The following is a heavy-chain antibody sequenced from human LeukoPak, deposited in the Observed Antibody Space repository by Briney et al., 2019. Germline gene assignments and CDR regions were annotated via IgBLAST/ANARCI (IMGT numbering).Heavy chain of an antibody. V-gene: IGHV4-59*01. CDR1: GGSISIYS. Sequence: PSETLSLTCSVWGGSISIYSWRGMRQPPGEGRECIGYSHYSASTIYNLSIKSRMTISVDTLKNQSALDPDSVTDADTGVYYCARDYPPCYYIDIWGQGTTVTVSS. CDR2: SHYSAST. CDR3: ARDYPPCYYIDI. J-gene: IGHJ6*03.